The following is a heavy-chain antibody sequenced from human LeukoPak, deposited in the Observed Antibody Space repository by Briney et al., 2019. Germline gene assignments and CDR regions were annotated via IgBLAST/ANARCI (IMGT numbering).Heavy chain of an antibody. J-gene: IGHJ6*03. V-gene: IGHV3-23*01. Sequence: SGGSLRLSCAASGFTFSSYAMSWVRQAPGKGLEWVSAISGSGGSTSYADSVKGRFTISRDNSRNTLYLEMSSLRTEDTAVYYCARDKAFYYYYMDVWGKGTTVSVSS. CDR2: ISGSGGST. CDR1: GFTFSSYA. CDR3: ARDKAFYYYYMDV.